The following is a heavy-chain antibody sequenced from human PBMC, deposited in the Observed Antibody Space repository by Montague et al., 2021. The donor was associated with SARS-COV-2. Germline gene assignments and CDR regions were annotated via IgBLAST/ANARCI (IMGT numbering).Heavy chain of an antibody. D-gene: IGHD4-11*01. J-gene: IGHJ6*02. V-gene: IGHV2-70*01. Sequence: PALVKPTQTLTLTCTFSGFSLSTSGMCVSWIRQPPGKALEWLALIDWDDDKYYSTSLKTRLTISKDTSKNQVVLTMTNMDPVDTATYYCARVTTVTYPYYYYYGIDVWGQGTTGTVSS. CDR3: ARVTTVTYPYYYYYGIDV. CDR1: GFSLSTSGMC. CDR2: IDWDDDK.